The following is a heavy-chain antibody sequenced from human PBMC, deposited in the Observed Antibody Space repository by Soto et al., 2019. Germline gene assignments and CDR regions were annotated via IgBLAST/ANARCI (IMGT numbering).Heavy chain of an antibody. D-gene: IGHD3-22*01. V-gene: IGHV4-31*03. CDR1: GGSISSGGYY. CDR3: AREGAGGYYSDSSGRFDP. CDR2: IYYSGST. Sequence: QVQLQESGPGLVKPSQTLSLTCTVSGGSISSGGYYWSWIRQHPGKGLEWIGYIYYSGSTYYNPSLKSRVTISVDTSKNYFSLKLSSVTAADTAVYYCAREGAGGYYSDSSGRFDPWGQGTLVTVSS. J-gene: IGHJ5*02.